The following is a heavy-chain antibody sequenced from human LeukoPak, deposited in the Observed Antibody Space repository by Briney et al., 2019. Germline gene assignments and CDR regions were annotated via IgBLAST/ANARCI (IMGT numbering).Heavy chain of an antibody. CDR2: ICSSGSTI. J-gene: IGHJ4*02. V-gene: IGHV3-48*03. CDR3: ARDAYYDGSGSYSPKFDY. D-gene: IGHD3-10*01. CDR1: GFTFSSYE. Sequence: GGSLRLSCAASGFTFSSYEMNWVRQAPGKGLEWVSYICSSGSTIYYADSAKGRFTISRDNAKNSLYLQMNSLRAEDTAVYYCARDAYYDGSGSYSPKFDYWGQGTLVTVSS.